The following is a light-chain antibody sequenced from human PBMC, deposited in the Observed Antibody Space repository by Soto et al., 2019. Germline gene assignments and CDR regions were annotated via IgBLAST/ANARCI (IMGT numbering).Light chain of an antibody. Sequence: EIVLTQSPGTLSLSPGERATLSCRASQSVSSRHLAWYQQRPGQAPRLLIYGASSTAAGIPDRFGGSGSGNYFTRTISRLDPEGFAVYYCQHYHRSPRTFGQGTKVEIK. CDR2: GAS. J-gene: IGKJ1*01. CDR1: QSVSSRH. V-gene: IGKV3-20*01. CDR3: QHYHRSPRT.